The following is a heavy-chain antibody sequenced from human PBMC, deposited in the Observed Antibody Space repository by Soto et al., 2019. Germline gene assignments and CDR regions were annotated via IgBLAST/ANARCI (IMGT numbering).Heavy chain of an antibody. CDR1: GGSISSGGYY. J-gene: IGHJ4*02. CDR2: IYYSGST. D-gene: IGHD2-2*01. CDR3: ARSANTMPIY. V-gene: IGHV4-31*03. Sequence: SETLSLTCTVSGGSISSGGYYWSWIRQHPGKGLEWIGYIYYSGSTYYNPSLKSRVTISVDTSKNQFSLKLSSVTAADTAVYYCARSANTMPIYWGQGTLVSVSS.